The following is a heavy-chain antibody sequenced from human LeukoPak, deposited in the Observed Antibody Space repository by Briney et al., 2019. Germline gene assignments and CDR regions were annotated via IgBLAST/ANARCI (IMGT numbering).Heavy chain of an antibody. J-gene: IGHJ4*02. CDR1: GFIFSSFS. V-gene: IGHV3-48*01. CDR2: ISSSSRTI. Sequence: GGSLRLSCAASGFIFSSFSMNWVRQAPGKGLEWISYISSSSRTIYYADSVKGRFTISRDNSKNTLYLQMNSLRAEDTAVYYCAKDDFLVIPELSGYLDYWGQGTLVTVSS. D-gene: IGHD2/OR15-2a*01. CDR3: AKDDFLVIPELSGYLDY.